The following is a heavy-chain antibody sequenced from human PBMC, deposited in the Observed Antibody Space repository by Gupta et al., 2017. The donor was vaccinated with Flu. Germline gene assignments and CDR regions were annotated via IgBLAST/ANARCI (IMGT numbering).Heavy chain of an antibody. D-gene: IGHD5/OR15-5a*01. CDR1: GFTFSHYS. Sequence: EVQLVESGGDLVTPGGSLRLSCAASGFTFSHYSMVWVRNAPGKGLECVANIHQDAYATYYADSVKGRFTISRDNAQNALFLQMNSLRVEDTAVYYCARNVVPLAGVSDYFDRWGQGTLVTVSS. CDR3: ARNVVPLAGVSDYFDR. V-gene: IGHV3-7*01. J-gene: IGHJ4*02. CDR2: IHQDAYAT.